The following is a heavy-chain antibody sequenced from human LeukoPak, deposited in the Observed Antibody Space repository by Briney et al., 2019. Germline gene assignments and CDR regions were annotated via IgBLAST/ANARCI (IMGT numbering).Heavy chain of an antibody. D-gene: IGHD6-6*01. CDR1: GGSFSGYY. J-gene: IGHJ4*02. CDR3: ARVRGIAARRGGYFDY. V-gene: IGHV4-34*01. CDR2: INHSGST. Sequence: SETLSLTCAVYGGSFSGYYWSWIRQPPGKGLEWIGEINHSGSTNYKPSLKSRVTISVDTSKNQFSLKLSSVTAADTAVYYCARVRGIAARRGGYFDYWGQGTLVTVSS.